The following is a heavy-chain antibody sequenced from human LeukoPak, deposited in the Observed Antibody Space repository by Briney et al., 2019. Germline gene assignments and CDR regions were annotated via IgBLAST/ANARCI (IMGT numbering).Heavy chain of an antibody. Sequence: SETLSLTCTVSGGSISSSNSYWGWIRQPPGKGLEWIGSIYYGGNTYYNASLKSQVSISIDTSKNQFSLRLTSVTAADTAVYYCARDYQGGYGDKTVDYWGQGTLVTVSS. J-gene: IGHJ4*02. V-gene: IGHV4-39*07. D-gene: IGHD5-18*01. CDR2: IYYGGNT. CDR3: ARDYQGGYGDKTVDY. CDR1: GGSISSSNSY.